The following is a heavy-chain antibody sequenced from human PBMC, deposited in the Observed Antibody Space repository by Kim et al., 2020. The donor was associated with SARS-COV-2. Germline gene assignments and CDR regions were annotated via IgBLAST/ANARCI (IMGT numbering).Heavy chain of an antibody. Sequence: SETLSLTCTVSGGSISSYYWSWIRQPPGKGLEWIGYIYYSGSTNYNPSLKSRVTISVDTSKNQFSLKLSSVTAADTAVYYCARVRSGWYSIPAYWGQGTL. CDR3: ARVRSGWYSIPAY. J-gene: IGHJ4*02. V-gene: IGHV4-59*01. CDR1: GGSISSYY. D-gene: IGHD6-19*01. CDR2: IYYSGST.